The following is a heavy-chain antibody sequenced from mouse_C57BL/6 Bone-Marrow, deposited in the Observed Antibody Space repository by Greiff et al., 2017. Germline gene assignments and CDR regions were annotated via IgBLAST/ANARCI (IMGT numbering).Heavy chain of an antibody. Sequence: QVQLQQPGAELVKPGASVKLSCKASGYTFTSYWMQWVKQRPGQGLEWIGEIDPSDSYTNYNQKFKGKATLTVDTSSSTAYMQLSSLTSEDSAVYYCGLLGDYWGQGTTLTVSS. J-gene: IGHJ2*01. CDR2: IDPSDSYT. CDR1: GYTFTSYW. V-gene: IGHV1-50*01. CDR3: GLLGDY. D-gene: IGHD4-1*01.